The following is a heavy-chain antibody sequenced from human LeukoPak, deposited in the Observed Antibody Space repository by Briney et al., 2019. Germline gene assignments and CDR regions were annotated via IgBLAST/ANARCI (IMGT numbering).Heavy chain of an antibody. CDR2: ISGSGGIT. J-gene: IGHJ4*02. CDR3: AKDMSFGDYNDDF. V-gene: IGHV3-23*01. D-gene: IGHD4-17*01. CDR1: GFTFSSYA. Sequence: GGSLRLSCAGSGFTFSSYAMSWVRQAQGKGLEWVSAISGSGGITYYADSVKGRFTISRDNSKNTLYLQMNSLRAEDTAVYYCAKDMSFGDYNDDFWGQGTLVTVSS.